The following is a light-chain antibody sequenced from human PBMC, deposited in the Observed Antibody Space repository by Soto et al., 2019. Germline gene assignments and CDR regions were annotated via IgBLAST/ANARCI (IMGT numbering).Light chain of an antibody. V-gene: IGKV1-6*01. CDR2: GAS. J-gene: IGKJ2*01. Sequence: AIQMTQSPSSLSASVGDRVTITCRASQGIRNDLGWYQQKPGKAPKLLIYGASSLESGVPSRFSGSGSGTDFTLTISSLQPEDFATYYCLQDYNYPYTFGQGTKLEIK. CDR3: LQDYNYPYT. CDR1: QGIRND.